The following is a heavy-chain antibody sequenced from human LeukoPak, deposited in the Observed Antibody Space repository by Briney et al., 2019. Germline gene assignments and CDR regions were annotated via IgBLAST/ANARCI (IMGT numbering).Heavy chain of an antibody. CDR1: GFIFTDYW. Sequence: GGSMRLSCAASGFIFTDYWMHLVRQGPGKELVWVARISGDGRATTYADSVKGRFTISRDNAMSTAFLQMNSLRAEDTAVYYCASWWEDRLLFSFQHWGQGTLVTVSS. D-gene: IGHD2-21*01. CDR2: ISGDGRAT. V-gene: IGHV3-74*01. J-gene: IGHJ1*01. CDR3: ASWWEDRLLFSFQH.